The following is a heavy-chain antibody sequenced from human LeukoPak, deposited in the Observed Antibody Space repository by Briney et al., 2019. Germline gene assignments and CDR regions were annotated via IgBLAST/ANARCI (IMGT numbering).Heavy chain of an antibody. CDR2: INHSGST. CDR1: GGSFSGYY. CDR3: AISYTWYFDL. Sequence: SETLSLTCAVYGGSFSGYYWSWIRQPPGKGLEWIGEINHSGSTNYNPSLKSRVTISVDTSKNQFSLKLSSVTAANTAVYYCAISYTWYFDLWGRGTLVTVSS. J-gene: IGHJ2*01. V-gene: IGHV4-34*01.